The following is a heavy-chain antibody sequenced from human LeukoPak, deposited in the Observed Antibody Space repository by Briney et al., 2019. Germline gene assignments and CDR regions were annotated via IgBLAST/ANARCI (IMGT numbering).Heavy chain of an antibody. CDR2: INTYNGNT. Sequence: ASVKVSCKASAYTFTNYGISWVRQVPGQGLEWMGWINTYNGNTNYAQKLECRVTMTTDTSTSTAYMELRSLRSDDTAVYYCARDMLVANDAFDIWGQGTMVTVSS. V-gene: IGHV1-18*01. D-gene: IGHD2-15*01. CDR3: ARDMLVANDAFDI. J-gene: IGHJ3*02. CDR1: AYTFTNYG.